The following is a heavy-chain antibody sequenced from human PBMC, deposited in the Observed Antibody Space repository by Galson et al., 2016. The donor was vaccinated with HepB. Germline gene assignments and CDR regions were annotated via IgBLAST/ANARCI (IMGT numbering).Heavy chain of an antibody. CDR2: ISRSGDSR. Sequence: SLRLSCAASGFTFNNYGMTWVRQAPGKGLEVVASISRSGDSREYSDSVKGRFTTSRDNSKNTLSLQMNSLRVDDTAVYYCVQGSTAPAVWGKGTTVTVSS. D-gene: IGHD1-26*01. CDR3: VQGSTAPAV. J-gene: IGHJ6*04. CDR1: GFTFNNYG. V-gene: IGHV3-23*01.